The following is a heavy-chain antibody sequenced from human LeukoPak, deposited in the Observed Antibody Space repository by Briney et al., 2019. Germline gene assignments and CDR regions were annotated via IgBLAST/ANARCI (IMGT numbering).Heavy chain of an antibody. CDR2: IWYDGSNK. CDR3: ARDGSPNYYDSSGYYY. J-gene: IGHJ4*02. D-gene: IGHD3-22*01. Sequence: GRSLRLSCAASGFTFSSYGMHWVRQAPGKGLEWVAVIWYDGSNKYYADSVKDRFTISRDNSKNTLYLQMNSRRAEDTAVYYCARDGSPNYYDSSGYYYWGQGTLVTVSS. CDR1: GFTFSSYG. V-gene: IGHV3-30*19.